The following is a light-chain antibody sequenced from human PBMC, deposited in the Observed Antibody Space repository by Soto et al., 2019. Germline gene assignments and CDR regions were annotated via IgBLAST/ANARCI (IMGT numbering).Light chain of an antibody. CDR1: QSVSTN. CDR3: QQYTSWPPWT. J-gene: IGKJ1*01. CDR2: GAS. Sequence: EIVMTQPPATLSVSPGERATLSCRASQSVSTNLAWYQQKPGQAPTLLIFGASTRATGISASFSGSGSGTEFTLTISSLQADDFAVFYCQQYTSWPPWTFGQGTKVDMK. V-gene: IGKV3-15*01.